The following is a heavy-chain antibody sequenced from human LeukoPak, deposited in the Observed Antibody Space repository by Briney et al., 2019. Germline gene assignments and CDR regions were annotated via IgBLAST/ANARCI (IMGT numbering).Heavy chain of an antibody. J-gene: IGHJ4*02. CDR1: GGSISSGSYY. Sequence: SETLSLTRTVSGGSISSGSYYWSWIRQPAGKGLEWIGRIYTSGSTNYNPSLKSRVTISVDTSKNQFSLKLSSVTAADTAVYYCAREEKVAAAGTWAVYFDYWGQGTLVTVSS. CDR3: AREEKVAAAGTWAVYFDY. V-gene: IGHV4-61*02. D-gene: IGHD6-13*01. CDR2: IYTSGST.